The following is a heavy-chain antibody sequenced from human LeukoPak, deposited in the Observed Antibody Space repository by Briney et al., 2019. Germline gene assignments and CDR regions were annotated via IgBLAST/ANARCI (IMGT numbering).Heavy chain of an antibody. CDR1: GYTFTGYY. D-gene: IGHD2-15*01. V-gene: IGHV1-2*02. Sequence: GASVKVSCKASGYTFTGYYMHWVRQAPGQGLEWMGWINPNSGGTNYAQKFQGRVTMTRDTSISTAYMELSRLRSDDTAVYYCARGTSIVVVVAFDYWGQGTLVTVSS. CDR3: ARGTSIVVVVAFDY. J-gene: IGHJ4*02. CDR2: INPNSGGT.